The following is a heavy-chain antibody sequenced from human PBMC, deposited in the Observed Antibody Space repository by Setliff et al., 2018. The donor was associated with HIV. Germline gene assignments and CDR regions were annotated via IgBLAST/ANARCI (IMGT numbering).Heavy chain of an antibody. CDR1: GFTFSSYA. D-gene: IGHD1-26*01. Sequence: GGSLRLSCAASGFTFSSYAMHWVRQAPGKGLEWVAVISYDGSNKYYADSVKGRLTISRDNAKNALYLFMHSLRAEDTAVYFCAPRSGLVGTTPAAVDHWGQGTLVTVSS. CDR2: ISYDGSNK. CDR3: APRSGLVGTTPAAVDH. J-gene: IGHJ4*02. V-gene: IGHV3-30-3*01.